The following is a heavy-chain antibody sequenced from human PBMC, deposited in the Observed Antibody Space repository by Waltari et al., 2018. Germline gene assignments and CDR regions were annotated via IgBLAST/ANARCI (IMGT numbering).Heavy chain of an antibody. D-gene: IGHD6-13*01. CDR1: GGSISSYY. CDR2: IYYSGST. CDR3: ARHGGFSSSVGAFLSGFDP. J-gene: IGHJ5*02. V-gene: IGHV4-59*08. Sequence: QVQLQESGPGLVKPSETLSLTCTVSGGSISSYYWSWIRQPPGKGLEWIGYIYYSGSTTYNPSLKSRVTISVDTSKNQFSLKLSSVTAADTAVYYCARHGGFSSSVGAFLSGFDPWGQGTLVTVSS.